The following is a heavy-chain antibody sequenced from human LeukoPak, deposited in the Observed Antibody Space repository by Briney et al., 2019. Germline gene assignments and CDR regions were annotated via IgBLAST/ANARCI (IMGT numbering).Heavy chain of an antibody. CDR1: GFTFSGSA. V-gene: IGHV3-73*01. CDR2: IRSKANSYAT. J-gene: IGHJ6*02. Sequence: GGSLRLSCAASGFTFSGSAMHWVRQASGKGLEWVGRIRSKANSYATAYAASVKGRFTISRDDSKNTAYLQMNSLKTEDTAVYYCTRRGSGWYSGHYYGMDVWGQGTTVTVSS. CDR3: TRRGSGWYSGHYYGMDV. D-gene: IGHD6-19*01.